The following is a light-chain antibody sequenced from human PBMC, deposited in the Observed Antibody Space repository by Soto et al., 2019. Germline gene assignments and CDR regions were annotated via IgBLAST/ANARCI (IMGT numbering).Light chain of an antibody. V-gene: IGKV3-20*01. CDR2: GAS. Sequence: TQSNDTLSLSPGESATLLCRASQFVSSRSLAWYQQKLGQSPRLLIYGASNRATGIPGRFSASGSGTDFTLTITPLEPEDFAVYFCQEYANSPIPFG. CDR3: QEYANSPIP. CDR1: QFVSSRS. J-gene: IGKJ2*01.